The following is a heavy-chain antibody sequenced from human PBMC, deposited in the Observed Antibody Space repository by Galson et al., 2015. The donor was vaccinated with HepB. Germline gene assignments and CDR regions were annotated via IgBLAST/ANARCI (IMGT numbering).Heavy chain of an antibody. CDR2: IKSKSDGEAS. CDR3: SADYPSGF. Sequence: SLRLSCATSGFTFSNAWMIWVRQAPGKGLEWVGRIKSKSDGEASDYIAPVKGRFTISRDDSQGTVYRDMTSLRIEETAVYYCSADYPSGFWGQGALVTVSS. D-gene: IGHD5-12*01. CDR1: GFTFSNAW. V-gene: IGHV3-15*05. J-gene: IGHJ4*02.